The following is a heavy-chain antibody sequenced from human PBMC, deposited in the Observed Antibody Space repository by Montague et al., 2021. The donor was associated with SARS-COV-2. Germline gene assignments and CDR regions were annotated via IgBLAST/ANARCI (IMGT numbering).Heavy chain of an antibody. J-gene: IGHJ4*02. Sequence: SLRLSCAASGFTSGDYQMTWVRQAPGKGLQWVANINQDETAKTYVDSVKGRFTISRDNAKNSLILQMNSLKDEDTAVYYCARSPRGSGTGWLDYWGREPWSPSPQ. D-gene: IGHD3/OR15-3a*01. CDR1: GFTSGDYQ. CDR2: INQDETAK. V-gene: IGHV3-7*01. CDR3: ARSPRGSGTGWLDY.